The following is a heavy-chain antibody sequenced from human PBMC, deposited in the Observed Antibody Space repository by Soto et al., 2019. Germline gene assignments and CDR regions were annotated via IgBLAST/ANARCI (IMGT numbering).Heavy chain of an antibody. CDR3: ASLSGSYGFDP. CDR2: LSSSGSDT. CDR1: GFSFSSYE. Sequence: PGGSLRLSCAGSGFSFSSYEMNWVRQAPGKGLEWVSYLSSSGSDTYYADSVKARFTISRDNAQNSLYLQMTRLRAEDTAIYYCASLSGSYGFDPWGQGTLVTVSS. J-gene: IGHJ5*02. D-gene: IGHD1-26*01. V-gene: IGHV3-48*03.